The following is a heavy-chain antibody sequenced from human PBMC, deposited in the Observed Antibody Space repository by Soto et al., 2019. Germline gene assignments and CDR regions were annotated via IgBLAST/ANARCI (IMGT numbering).Heavy chain of an antibody. Sequence: QVQLQESGPGLVKPSQTLSLTCTVSGGSISSGGYYWSWIRQHPGKGLEWIGYIYYSGSTYYNPSLTSRVTISVDTSKNPYSLKLSSVTAASMSVYYCARAPDSGDYVGAFYIWCQGTMVTAAS. CDR3: ARAPDSGDYVGAFYI. CDR2: IYYSGST. CDR1: GGSISSGGYY. D-gene: IGHD4-17*01. V-gene: IGHV4-31*03. J-gene: IGHJ3*02.